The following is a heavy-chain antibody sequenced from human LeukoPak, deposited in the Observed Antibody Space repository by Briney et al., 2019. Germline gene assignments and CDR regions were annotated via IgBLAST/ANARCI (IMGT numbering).Heavy chain of an antibody. CDR1: GFTVSSNY. D-gene: IGHD5-18*01. J-gene: IGHJ4*02. CDR3: ARSLLLSYGYSLDY. Sequence: PGGSLRLSCAASGFTVSSNYMTWVRQAPGKGLEWVSVIYRGGSTYYADSVKGRFTISRDNAKNSLYLQMNSLRAEDTAVYYCARSLLLSYGYSLDYWGQGTLVTVSS. V-gene: IGHV3-53*01. CDR2: IYRGGST.